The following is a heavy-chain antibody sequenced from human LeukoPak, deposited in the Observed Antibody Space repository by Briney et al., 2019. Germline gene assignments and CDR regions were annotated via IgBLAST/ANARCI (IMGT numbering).Heavy chain of an antibody. Sequence: ASVKVSCKASGYTFTNHDINWVRQATGQGLEWMGWINPNSDNTGYAQKFQGGVTMTRNTSINTAYMELSSLKSEDTAVYYCARGVSDYYYGMDVWGQGTTVTVS. V-gene: IGHV1-8*01. J-gene: IGHJ6*02. CDR3: ARGVSDYYYGMDV. CDR1: GYTFTNHD. CDR2: INPNSDNT.